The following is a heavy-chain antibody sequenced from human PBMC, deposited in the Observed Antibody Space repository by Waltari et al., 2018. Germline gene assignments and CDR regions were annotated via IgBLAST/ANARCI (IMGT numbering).Heavy chain of an antibody. CDR2: MNTNRGNT. Sequence: QVQLVQSGAEVKKPGASVKVSCKASGYTFTSYDINWVRQATGQGLEWRGGMNTNRGNTGYAQRSQARVTITRNTSISTAYMDLSTLRSEDTAVYYWARPGRGGSYFRIWFAPWGQGTLVTVSS. CDR1: GYTFTSYD. CDR3: ARPGRGGSYFRIWFAP. D-gene: IGHD1-26*01. V-gene: IGHV1-8*03. J-gene: IGHJ5*02.